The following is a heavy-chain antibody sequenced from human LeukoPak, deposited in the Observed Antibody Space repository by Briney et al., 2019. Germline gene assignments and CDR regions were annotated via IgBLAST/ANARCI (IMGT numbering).Heavy chain of an antibody. V-gene: IGHV3-23*01. Sequence: PGGSLRLSCAASGFTFSSYWMSWVRQAPGKGLEWVSAISGSGGSTYYADSVKGRFTISRDNSKNTLYLQMNSLRAEDTAVYYCAKDRDSVLLWFGEVASDWGQGTLVTVSS. D-gene: IGHD3-10*01. CDR3: AKDRDSVLLWFGEVASD. CDR1: GFTFSSYW. J-gene: IGHJ4*02. CDR2: ISGSGGST.